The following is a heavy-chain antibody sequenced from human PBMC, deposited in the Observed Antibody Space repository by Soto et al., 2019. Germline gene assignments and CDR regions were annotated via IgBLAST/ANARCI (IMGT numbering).Heavy chain of an antibody. V-gene: IGHV3-23*01. J-gene: IGHJ4*02. CDR1: GFTFSSYA. CDR2: ISGSGGST. D-gene: IGHD1-26*01. Sequence: RGALRLFCVASGFTFSSYAMSWVRQAPGKGLEWVSAISGSGGSTYYADSVKGRFTISRDNSKNTLYLQMNSLRAEDTAVYYCAKDLTRRSYIHDFWGQGPVVPV. CDR3: AKDLTRRSYIHDF.